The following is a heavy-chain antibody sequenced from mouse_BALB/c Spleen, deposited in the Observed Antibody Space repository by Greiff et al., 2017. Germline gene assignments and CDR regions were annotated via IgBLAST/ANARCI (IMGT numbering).Heavy chain of an antibody. Sequence: DVHLVESGGGLVQPGGSRKLSCAASGFTFSSFGMHWVRQAPEKGLEWVAYISSGSSTIYYADTVKGRFTISRDNPKNTLFLHMTILRSEDTAMYYCARGWYFDVWGAGTTVTVSS. J-gene: IGHJ1*01. CDR3: ARGWYFDV. V-gene: IGHV5-17*02. CDR2: ISSGSSTI. CDR1: GFTFSSFG.